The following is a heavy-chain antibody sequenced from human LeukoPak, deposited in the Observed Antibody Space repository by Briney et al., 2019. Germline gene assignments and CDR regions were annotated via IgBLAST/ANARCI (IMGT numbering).Heavy chain of an antibody. V-gene: IGHV3-21*01. CDR1: GFTFSSYS. CDR3: ARDSLDGGATDY. CDR2: ISSSSSYI. Sequence: GGSLRLSCAASGFTFSSYSMNWVRQAPGKGLEWVSSISSSSSYIYYADSVKGLFTISRDNAKNSLYLQMNSLRAEDTAVYYCARDSLDGGATDYWGQGTLVTVSS. D-gene: IGHD1-1*01. J-gene: IGHJ4*02.